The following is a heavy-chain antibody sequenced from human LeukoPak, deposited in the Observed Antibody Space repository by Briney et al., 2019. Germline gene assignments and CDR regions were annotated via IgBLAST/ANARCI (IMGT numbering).Heavy chain of an antibody. D-gene: IGHD6-13*01. CDR2: IYYSGST. J-gene: IGHJ5*02. CDR1: GGSISSHY. CDR3: ARVAAAGTRGWFDP. Sequence: SETLSLACTVSGGSISSHYWSWIRQPPGKGLEWIGYIYYSGSTNYNPSLKSRVTISVDTSKNQFSLKLSSVTAADTAVYYCARVAAAGTRGWFDPWGQGTLVTVSS. V-gene: IGHV4-59*11.